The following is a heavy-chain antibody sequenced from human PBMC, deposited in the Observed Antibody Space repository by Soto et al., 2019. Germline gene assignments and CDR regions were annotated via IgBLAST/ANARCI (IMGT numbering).Heavy chain of an antibody. CDR1: GGSISTYY. CDR3: ATGGDIAAAGILSAFVI. V-gene: IGHV4-59*08. J-gene: IGHJ3*02. D-gene: IGHD6-13*01. CDR2: IYYSGST. Sequence: QVQLQESGPGLVKPSETLSLTCTVSGGSISTYYWSWIRQPPGKGLEWIGYIYYSGSTNYNPSLKSRVTISVDTSKNQFSLKLSSVTAADTAVYYCATGGDIAAAGILSAFVIWGQGTVVTVSS.